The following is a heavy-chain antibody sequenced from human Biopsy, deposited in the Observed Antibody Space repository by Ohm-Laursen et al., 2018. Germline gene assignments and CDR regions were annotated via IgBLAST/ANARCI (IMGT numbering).Heavy chain of an antibody. CDR1: GDSISSYY. J-gene: IGHJ4*02. CDR3: ARGSNDFGGLYFPR. CDR2: VYYTGST. D-gene: IGHD4-23*01. Sequence: GTLSLTCTVSGDSISSYYWSWIRQPPGKGLEWIGYVYYTGSTDYNPSLQSRVIISVDTSKNHFSLRLSSLTAADTAVYYCARGSNDFGGLYFPRWGQGTLLTVSS. V-gene: IGHV4-59*01.